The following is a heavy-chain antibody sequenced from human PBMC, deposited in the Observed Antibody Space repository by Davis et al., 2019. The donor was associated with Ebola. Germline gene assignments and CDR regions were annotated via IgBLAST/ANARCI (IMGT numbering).Heavy chain of an antibody. CDR3: LGDPNWAFGY. CDR1: GFSFSNVD. V-gene: IGHV3-23*01. D-gene: IGHD7-27*01. Sequence: GESLKISCEASGFSFSNVDMNWVRQAPGKGLEWVSNINGGGSSTSYADSVKGRFSLSRDNSKNTLYLEMNSPRVEDTAVYYCLGDPNWAFGYWGQGTLVTVSS. CDR2: INGGGSST. J-gene: IGHJ4*02.